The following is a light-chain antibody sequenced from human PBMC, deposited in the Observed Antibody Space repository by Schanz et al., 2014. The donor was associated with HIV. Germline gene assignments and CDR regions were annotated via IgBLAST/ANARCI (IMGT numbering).Light chain of an antibody. CDR2: EVS. CDR1: SSDVGGYNY. Sequence: QSALTQPPSASGSPGQSVTISCTGTSSDVGGYNYVSWYQQHPGKAPKLMIYEVSKRPSGVPDRFSGSKSGTSASLVISGLQGDDEGDYFCQSFDTSLSEVVFGGGTKLTVL. V-gene: IGLV2-8*01. CDR3: QSFDTSLSEVV. J-gene: IGLJ2*01.